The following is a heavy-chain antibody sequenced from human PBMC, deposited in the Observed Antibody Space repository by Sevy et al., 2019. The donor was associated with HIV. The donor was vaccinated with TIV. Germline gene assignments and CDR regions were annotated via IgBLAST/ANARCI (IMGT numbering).Heavy chain of an antibody. CDR2: IYYSGST. CDR1: GGSISSYY. D-gene: IGHD2-2*01. J-gene: IGHJ3*02. V-gene: IGHV4-59*01. Sequence: SETLSLTCTVSGGSISSYYWSWIRQPPGKGLEWIGYIYYSGSTNYNPSLKSRVTISVDTSKNQFSLKLSSVTAADTAMYYCAREEVPAADAFDIWGQGTMVTVSS. CDR3: AREEVPAADAFDI.